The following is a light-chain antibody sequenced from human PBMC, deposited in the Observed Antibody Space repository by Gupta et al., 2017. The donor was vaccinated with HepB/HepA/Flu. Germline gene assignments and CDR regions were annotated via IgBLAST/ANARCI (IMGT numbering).Light chain of an antibody. Sequence: DIQLTQSPSFLSSSVGDRATITCRASQGISTFLAWYQQKPGKAPKLLIYDASTLLSGHPSRFSGSGSGAEFTLTINSLQPEDFATYYCQQLDSDPPTFGQGTRL. CDR3: QQLDSDPPT. CDR1: QGISTF. CDR2: DAS. V-gene: IGKV1-9*01. J-gene: IGKJ5*01.